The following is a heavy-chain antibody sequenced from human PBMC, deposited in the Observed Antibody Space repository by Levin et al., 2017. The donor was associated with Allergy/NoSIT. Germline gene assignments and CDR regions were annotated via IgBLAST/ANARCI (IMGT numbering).Heavy chain of an antibody. CDR3: ARGGGRGWEDAFDI. CDR2: ISSSSSYI. V-gene: IGHV3-21*01. CDR1: GFTFSSYS. Sequence: LSLTCAASGFTFSSYSMNWVRQAPGKGLEWVSSISSSSSYIYYADSVKGRFTISRDNAKNSLYLQMNSLRAEDTAVYYCARGGGRGWEDAFDIWGQGTMVTVSS. D-gene: IGHD1-26*01. J-gene: IGHJ3*02.